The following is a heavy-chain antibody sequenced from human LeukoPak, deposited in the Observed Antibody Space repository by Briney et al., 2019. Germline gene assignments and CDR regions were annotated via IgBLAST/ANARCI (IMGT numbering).Heavy chain of an antibody. V-gene: IGHV4-38-2*02. CDR3: ARWASISRQPGGFFDH. Sequence: SETLSLTCTVSGDSVTNDFFWGWVRQPPGKELEWIGSFCLGRDTYYRPSLKSRVTISVDTSKNQFSLNLNSVTAADMAVYYCARWASISRQPGGFFDHWGQGTLVTVSS. CDR2: FCLGRDT. D-gene: IGHD3-16*01. J-gene: IGHJ4*02. CDR1: GDSVTNDFF.